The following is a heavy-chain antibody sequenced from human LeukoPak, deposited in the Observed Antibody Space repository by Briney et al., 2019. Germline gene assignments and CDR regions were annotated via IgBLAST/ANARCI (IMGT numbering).Heavy chain of an antibody. D-gene: IGHD5-18*01. CDR1: GFTFSSYE. CDR2: ISSSGSTI. V-gene: IGHV3-48*03. CDR3: ARGGFADSYGHYGMDV. Sequence: GGSLRLSCAASGFTFSSYEMNWVRQAPGKGLEWVSYISSSGSTIYYADSVKGRFTISRDNAKNSLYLQMNSLRAEDTAVYYCARGGFADSYGHYGMDVWGQGTTVTVSS. J-gene: IGHJ6*02.